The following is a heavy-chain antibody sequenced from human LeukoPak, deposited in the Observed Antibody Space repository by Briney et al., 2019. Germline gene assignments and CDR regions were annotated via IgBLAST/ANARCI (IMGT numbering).Heavy chain of an antibody. CDR3: ARDPSSLRDSYDY. CDR2: IKEDGSEK. CDR1: GFTFSSCW. V-gene: IGHV3-7*01. J-gene: IGHJ4*02. D-gene: IGHD3/OR15-3a*01. Sequence: GGSLRLSCAASGFTFSSCWMNWVRQAPGKRPEWVAHIKEDGSEKYYLDSVKGRFTISRDNARNSLYLQMNSLRAEDTAVYYCARDPSSLRDSYDYWGQGTLVTVSS.